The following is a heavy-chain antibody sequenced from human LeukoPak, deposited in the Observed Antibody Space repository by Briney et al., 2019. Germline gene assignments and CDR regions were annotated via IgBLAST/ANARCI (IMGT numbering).Heavy chain of an antibody. J-gene: IGHJ4*02. D-gene: IGHD1-26*01. V-gene: IGHV1-46*01. CDR2: INPSGGST. CDR1: GYTFTSYY. CDR3: ARDPTSHLLDY. Sequence: ASVKVSCRASGYTFTSYYMHWVRQAPGQGLEWMGIINPSGGSTSYAQKFQGRVTMTRDTSTSTVYMELSSLRSEDTAVYYCARDPTSHLLDYWGQGTLVTVSS.